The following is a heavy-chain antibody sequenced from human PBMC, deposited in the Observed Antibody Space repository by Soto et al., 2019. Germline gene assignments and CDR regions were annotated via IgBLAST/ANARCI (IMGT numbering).Heavy chain of an antibody. J-gene: IGHJ4*03. Sequence: SETLSLTCAVSGYSISSNNWWGWIRQPPGKGLEWIGYIFYTGSTYYNPPLRSRVTMSLDTSKNQFSLNLSSVTAVDTAVYYCARHYCSSTSCYIDYWGQGTLVTVSS. D-gene: IGHD2-2*01. CDR1: GYSISSNNW. V-gene: IGHV4-28*01. CDR3: ARHYCSSTSCYIDY. CDR2: IFYTGST.